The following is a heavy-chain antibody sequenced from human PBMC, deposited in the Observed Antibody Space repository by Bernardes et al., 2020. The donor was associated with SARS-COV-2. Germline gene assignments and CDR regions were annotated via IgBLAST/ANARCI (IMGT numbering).Heavy chain of an antibody. D-gene: IGHD3-3*01. CDR1: GISFSSLW. CDR3: AKESRITIFGVVIIEQHFDY. CDR2: ISGSGGST. V-gene: IGHV3-23*01. Sequence: GGSLRLSCAASGISFSSLWMHWVRQAPGKGLEWVSAISGSGGSTYYADSVKGRFTISRDNSKNTLYLQMNSLRAEDTAVYYCAKESRITIFGVVIIEQHFDYWGQGTLVTVSS. J-gene: IGHJ4*02.